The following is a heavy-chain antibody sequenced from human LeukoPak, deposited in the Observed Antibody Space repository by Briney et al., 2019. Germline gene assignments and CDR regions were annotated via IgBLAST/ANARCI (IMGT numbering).Heavy chain of an antibody. J-gene: IGHJ6*03. D-gene: IGHD6-13*01. V-gene: IGHV6-1*01. CDR2: TYYRSKWYN. Sequence: SQTLSLTCAISGDSVSSNSAAWNWIRQSPSRGLEWLGRTYYRSKWYNDYAVSVRSRITINPDTSKNQFSLQLNSVTPEDTAVYYCARGARHSSRTSRWGAGYYYYMDVWGKGTTVTIPS. CDR1: GDSVSSNSAA. CDR3: ARGARHSSRTSRWGAGYYYYMDV.